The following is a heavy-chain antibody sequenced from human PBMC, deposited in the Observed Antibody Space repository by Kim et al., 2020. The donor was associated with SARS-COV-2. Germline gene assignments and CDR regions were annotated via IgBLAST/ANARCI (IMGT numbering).Heavy chain of an antibody. V-gene: IGHV1-69*13. CDR1: GGTFSSYA. J-gene: IGHJ6*02. CDR2: IIPIFGTA. Sequence: SVKVSCKASGGTFSSYAISWVRQAPGQGLEWMGGIIPIFGTANYAQKFQGRVTITADESTSTAYMELSSLRSEDTAVYYCARLINDQLLPGMDVWGQWTTVTVSS. CDR3: ARLINDQLLPGMDV. D-gene: IGHD2-2*01.